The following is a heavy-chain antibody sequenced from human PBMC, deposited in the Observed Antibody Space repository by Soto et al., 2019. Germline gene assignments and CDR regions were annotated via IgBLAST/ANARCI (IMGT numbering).Heavy chain of an antibody. J-gene: IGHJ4*02. Sequence: ASVKVSCKVSGYTLTELSMHWARQAPGKGLEWMGGFDPEDGETIYAQKFQGRVTMTEDTSTDTAYMELSSLRSEDTAVYYCATDAAYCGGDCYIFDYWGQGTLVTVSS. D-gene: IGHD2-21*01. CDR2: FDPEDGET. CDR1: GYTLTELS. CDR3: ATDAAYCGGDCYIFDY. V-gene: IGHV1-24*01.